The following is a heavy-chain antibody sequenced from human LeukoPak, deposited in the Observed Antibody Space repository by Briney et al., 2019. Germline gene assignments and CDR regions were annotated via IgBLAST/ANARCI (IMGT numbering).Heavy chain of an antibody. CDR3: ARDNYGDP. D-gene: IGHD3-10*01. V-gene: IGHV3-23*01. CDR1: GFTFSSYA. CDR2: ISNSGGDT. Sequence: GGSLRLSCAASGFTFSSYATSWVRQAPGKGLEWVSAISNSGGDTSYSDSVKGRFTISRDNSKNTLYLQMNSLRAEDTAVYYCARDNYGDPWGQGTLVTVSS. J-gene: IGHJ5*02.